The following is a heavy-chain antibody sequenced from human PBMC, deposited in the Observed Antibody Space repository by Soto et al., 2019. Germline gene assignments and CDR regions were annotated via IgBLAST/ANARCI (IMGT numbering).Heavy chain of an antibody. CDR2: IIPIFGTA. CDR1: GGSFSSYA. Sequence: SVKLSCKACGGSFSSYAISWVRQAPKQGLEWMGGIIPIFGTANYAQKFQGRVTITADESTSTAYMELSSLRSEDTAVYYCARDDVDTAMPYGMDVWGQGTTVTVSS. CDR3: ARDDVDTAMPYGMDV. V-gene: IGHV1-69*13. J-gene: IGHJ6*02. D-gene: IGHD5-18*01.